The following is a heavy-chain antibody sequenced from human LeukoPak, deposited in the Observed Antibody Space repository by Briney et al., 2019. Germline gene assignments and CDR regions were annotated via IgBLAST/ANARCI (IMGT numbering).Heavy chain of an antibody. CDR2: IYTSGST. V-gene: IGHV4-61*02. CDR3: ARLDIVVVTGAFDI. D-gene: IGHD2-21*02. J-gene: IGHJ3*02. CDR1: GGSISSGSYY. Sequence: SETLSLTCTVSGGSISSGSYYWSWIRQPAGKGLEWIGRIYTSGSTNYNPSLKSRVTISVDTSKNQFSLKLSSVTAADTAVYYCARLDIVVVTGAFDIWGQGTMVTVSS.